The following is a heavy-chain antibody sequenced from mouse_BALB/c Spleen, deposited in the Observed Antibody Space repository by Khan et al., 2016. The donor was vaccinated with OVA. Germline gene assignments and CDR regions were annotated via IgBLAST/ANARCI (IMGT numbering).Heavy chain of an antibody. J-gene: IGHJ4*01. Sequence: EVELVESGGGLVKPGGSLKLSCAASGFTFSIYTMSWVRQTPEKRLEWVATISSGGGDTYYPDSVKGRFTISRDNAKNNLYLHMSSLRSEDTALYYCARSLSYYDYDGNAMDYWGQGTSVTVST. D-gene: IGHD2-4*01. CDR3: ARSLSYYDYDGNAMDY. CDR2: ISSGGGDT. CDR1: GFTFSIYT. V-gene: IGHV5-9*03.